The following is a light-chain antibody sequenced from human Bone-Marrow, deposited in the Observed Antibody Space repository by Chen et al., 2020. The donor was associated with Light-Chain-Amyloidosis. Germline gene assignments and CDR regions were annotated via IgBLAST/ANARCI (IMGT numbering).Light chain of an antibody. V-gene: IGKV4-1*01. CDR2: WAS. CDR1: QSVFYSSNKNNY. J-gene: IGKJ3*01. Sequence: DIVMSKPSAGIPASLGEGGTTNCKTSQSVFYSSNKNNYLAWYQQRPGQPPNLLIYWASTRESGVPDRFSGSGSGTDFTLTISSLQAEDVAVYYCQQYYTTPFTFGPGTKVDIK. CDR3: QQYYTTPFT.